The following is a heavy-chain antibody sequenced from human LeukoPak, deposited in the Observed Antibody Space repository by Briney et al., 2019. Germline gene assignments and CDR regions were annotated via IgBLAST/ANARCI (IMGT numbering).Heavy chain of an antibody. V-gene: IGHV3-23*01. Sequence: EGSLRLSCAASGFTFSYYGMSWVRQAPGKGLEWVSSVNSGDGTYYADSVRGRFTISRDKSRNTLYLQMNSLRADDTAIYYCAKRQPYYFDYWGQGTLVTVSS. D-gene: IGHD1-1*01. CDR2: VNSGDGT. CDR3: AKRQPYYFDY. CDR1: GFTFSYYG. J-gene: IGHJ4*02.